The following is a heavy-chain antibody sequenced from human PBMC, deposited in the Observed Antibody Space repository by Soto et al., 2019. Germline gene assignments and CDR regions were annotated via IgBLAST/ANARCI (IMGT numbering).Heavy chain of an antibody. CDR2: INHSGST. CDR3: AGSIFGVLMEIDY. D-gene: IGHD3-3*01. Sequence: SATLSLTCAVYGGSFSGYYWSWIRQPPGRGLEWIGEINHSGSTNYNPSLKSRVTISVDTSKKQFSLKLSSVTAADTAVYYCAGSIFGVLMEIDYWGQGTLVTVSS. V-gene: IGHV4-34*01. CDR1: GGSFSGYY. J-gene: IGHJ4*02.